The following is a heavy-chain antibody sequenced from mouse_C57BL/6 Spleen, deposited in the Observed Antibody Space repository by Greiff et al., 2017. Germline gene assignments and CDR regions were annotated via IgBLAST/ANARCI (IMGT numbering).Heavy chain of an antibody. Sequence: VKLMESGPELVKPGASVKISCKASGYAFSSSWMNWVKQRPGKGLEWIGRIYPGDGDTNYNGKFKGKATLTADKSSSTAYMQLSSLTSEDSAVYFCAVSNYYGSSYGAYWGQGTLVTVSA. CDR1: GYAFSSSW. CDR2: IYPGDGDT. CDR3: AVSNYYGSSYGAY. D-gene: IGHD1-1*01. V-gene: IGHV1-82*01. J-gene: IGHJ3*01.